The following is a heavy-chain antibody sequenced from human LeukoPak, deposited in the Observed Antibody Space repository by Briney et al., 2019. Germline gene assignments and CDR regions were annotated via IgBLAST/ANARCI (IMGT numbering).Heavy chain of an antibody. CDR2: IRSKAYGGTT. CDR3: AKVFTRFGGLLQLWLRGGGYYFDY. J-gene: IGHJ4*02. CDR1: GSTFSTDA. D-gene: IGHD5-18*01. Sequence: PGGSLRLSCAASGSTFSTDAMHWVRQAPGKGLEWVGFIRSKAYGGTTEYAASVKGRFTISRDDSKSIAYLQMNSLRAEDTAVYYCAKVFTRFGGLLQLWLRGGGYYFDYWGQGTLVTVSS. V-gene: IGHV3-71*01.